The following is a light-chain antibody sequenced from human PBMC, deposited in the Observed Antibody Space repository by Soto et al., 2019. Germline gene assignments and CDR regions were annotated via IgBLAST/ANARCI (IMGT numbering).Light chain of an antibody. J-gene: IGKJ5*01. V-gene: IGKV1-5*01. CDR3: QQSYSTPSIT. Sequence: DLQMTPSPSTPSASVGDRVNIPCRASQSISTWLAWYQQKPGKAPKLLIYDASSLESGVPSRFSGSVSGTDFTLTISSLQPEDFATYYCQQSYSTPSITFGQGTRLEIK. CDR1: QSISTW. CDR2: DAS.